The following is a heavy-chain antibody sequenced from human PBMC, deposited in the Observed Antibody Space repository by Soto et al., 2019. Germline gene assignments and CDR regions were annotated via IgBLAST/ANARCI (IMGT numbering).Heavy chain of an antibody. CDR2: IYYSGST. J-gene: IGHJ4*02. V-gene: IGHV4-39*01. CDR1: GYSISSSSYY. Sequence: PSETLSLTCAVSGYSISSSSYYWGWIRQPPGKGLEWIGSIYYSGSTYYNPSLKSRVTISVDTSKNQFSLKLSSVTAADTAVYYCARRIAVEQRGVDCWGQGTLVTVSS. D-gene: IGHD6-19*01. CDR3: ARRIAVEQRGVDC.